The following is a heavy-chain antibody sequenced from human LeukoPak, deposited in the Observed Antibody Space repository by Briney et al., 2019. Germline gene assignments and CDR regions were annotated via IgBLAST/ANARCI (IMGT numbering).Heavy chain of an antibody. CDR2: MYPGDSET. D-gene: IGHD4-11*01. Sequence: GESLKISCQGSGYSFTSYWIGWVRQMPGKGLEWMGIMYPGDSETRYRPSLQSQLPISADQSPSTPYLPCSSLKASDTAMYYCATTLYSGIYGDAFDIWGQGTMVIVSS. CDR1: GYSFTSYW. CDR3: ATTLYSGIYGDAFDI. J-gene: IGHJ3*02. V-gene: IGHV5-51*01.